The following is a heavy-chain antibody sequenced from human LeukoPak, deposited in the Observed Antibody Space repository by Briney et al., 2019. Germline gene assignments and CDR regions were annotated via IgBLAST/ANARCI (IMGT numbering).Heavy chain of an antibody. CDR1: GGSFSGYY. Sequence: PSETLSLTCAVYGGSFSGYYWSWIRQPPRKGLEWIGEINHSGSTNYNPSLKSRVTISVDTSKNQFSLKLSSVTAADTAVYYCASGYGDYPTIRWGQGTLVTVSS. CDR3: ASGYGDYPTIR. CDR2: INHSGST. D-gene: IGHD4-17*01. J-gene: IGHJ4*02. V-gene: IGHV4-34*01.